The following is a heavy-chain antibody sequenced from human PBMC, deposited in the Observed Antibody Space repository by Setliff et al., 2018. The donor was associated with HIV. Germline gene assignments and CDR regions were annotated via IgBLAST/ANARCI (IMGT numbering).Heavy chain of an antibody. J-gene: IGHJ4*02. V-gene: IGHV4-31*03. CDR2: IFQSGDT. Sequence: SETLSLTCSVSGVSVGSGDYYWHWIRQHPEKALEWIGYIFQSGDTYYNPSLKSRISMSVDTSKNQFSLELTSLTAADTAVYYCATRPRIAARPFDYWGQGMLVTVSS. CDR1: GVSVGSGDYY. D-gene: IGHD6-6*01. CDR3: ATRPRIAARPFDY.